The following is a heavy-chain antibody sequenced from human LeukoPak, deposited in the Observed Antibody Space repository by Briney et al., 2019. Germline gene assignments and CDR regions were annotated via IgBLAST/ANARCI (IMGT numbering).Heavy chain of an antibody. V-gene: IGHV3-30*18. CDR1: GFTFSSYG. Sequence: GRSLRLSWAASGFTFSSYGMHWVRQAPGKGLEWVAVISYDGSNKYYADSVKGRFTISSDNSKNTLYLQMNSLRAEDTAVYYCAKEGVGATYLDYWGQGTLVTVSS. J-gene: IGHJ4*02. CDR3: AKEGVGATYLDY. CDR2: ISYDGSNK. D-gene: IGHD1-26*01.